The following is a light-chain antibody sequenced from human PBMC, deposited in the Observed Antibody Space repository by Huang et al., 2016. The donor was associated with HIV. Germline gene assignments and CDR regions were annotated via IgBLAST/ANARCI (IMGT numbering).Light chain of an antibody. CDR1: QSVGSN. J-gene: IGKJ4*01. CDR2: GAS. V-gene: IGKV3-15*01. CDR3: QRYDDWLSLT. Sequence: EVVMTQSPATLSVSPGERATLSCRASQSVGSNLAWYQQRPGHAPRLLIYGASMRATGVPVRFSGTVSGTDFALTISSLQSEDFAIYYCQRYDDWLSLTFGGGTRVEIK.